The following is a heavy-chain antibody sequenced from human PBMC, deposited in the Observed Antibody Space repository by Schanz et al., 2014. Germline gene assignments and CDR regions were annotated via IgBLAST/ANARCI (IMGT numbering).Heavy chain of an antibody. CDR2: ISAYTNNT. D-gene: IGHD6-6*01. J-gene: IGHJ4*02. Sequence: QVQLVQSGAEVKKPGSSVKVSCKASGGTFSTYTISWVRQAPGQGLEWMGWISAYTNNTNYAQKVQGRVTMTTDTSTGTAYMELSSLRSDDTAVYYCARDQSPYTNSSDVRYFDYWGQGSLVTVSS. CDR3: ARDQSPYTNSSDVRYFDY. V-gene: IGHV1-18*01. CDR1: GGTFSTYT.